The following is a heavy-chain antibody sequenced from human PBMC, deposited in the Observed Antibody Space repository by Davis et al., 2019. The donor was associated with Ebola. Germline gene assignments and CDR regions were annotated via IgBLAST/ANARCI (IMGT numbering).Heavy chain of an antibody. D-gene: IGHD3-16*02. Sequence: AASVKVSCKAIGYTFRKYGINWVRQAPGHGLEWMGWINTYNGNTKYAQRFQGRVTITTDTSTDTVFLELRSLRSDDTAVFYCARAYTGSYRDAFDIWGQGTEVIVSS. J-gene: IGHJ3*02. CDR3: ARAYTGSYRDAFDI. CDR2: INTYNGNT. CDR1: GYTFRKYG. V-gene: IGHV1-18*01.